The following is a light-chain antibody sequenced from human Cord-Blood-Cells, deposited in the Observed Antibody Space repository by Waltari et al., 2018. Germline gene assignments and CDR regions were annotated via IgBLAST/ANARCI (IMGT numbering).Light chain of an antibody. J-gene: IGKJ4*01. Sequence: EIVMTQSPATLSVSPGERATLSCRASQSVSSNLAWYQQKPGQAPRLLIYGASTRATGIPARFSGSGSGTEFTLTISSLQSEDFAVYYCQQYNNWAPTLTFGGGTKVEI. CDR2: GAS. V-gene: IGKV3-15*01. CDR3: QQYNNWAPTLT. CDR1: QSVSSN.